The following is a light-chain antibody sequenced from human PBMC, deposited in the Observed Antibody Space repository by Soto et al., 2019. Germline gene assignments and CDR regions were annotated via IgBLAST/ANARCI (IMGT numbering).Light chain of an antibody. CDR1: ESVNDY. V-gene: IGKV3-11*01. J-gene: IGKJ2*01. CDR2: GAS. Sequence: EIVLTQSPATLSLSPGERTTLSCRASESVNDYLAWYQQKPGQAPRLLIYGASNRATGIPVRFSGSGSGTDFTLTISSLEPEDFAVYYCQHRGRWPRTFGQGTKLEI. CDR3: QHRGRWPRT.